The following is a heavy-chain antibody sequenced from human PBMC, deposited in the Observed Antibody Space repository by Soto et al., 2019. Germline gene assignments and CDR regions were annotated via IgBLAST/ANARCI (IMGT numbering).Heavy chain of an antibody. V-gene: IGHV3-74*01. D-gene: IGHD6-19*01. Sequence: DVQVVESGGGLVQPGGSLRLSCAASGFTFSTYWMHWVRQGPGKGLVWVSRISSDGSSTSYADSVKGRFTISRDNAKNTLYLHMDSLRAEDTAVYYCARDFGASGWYFDFWGQGTLVTVSS. CDR2: ISSDGSST. CDR1: GFTFSTYW. CDR3: ARDFGASGWYFDF. J-gene: IGHJ4*02.